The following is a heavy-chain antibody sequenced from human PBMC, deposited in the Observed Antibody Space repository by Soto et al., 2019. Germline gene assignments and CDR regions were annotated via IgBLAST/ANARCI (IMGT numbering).Heavy chain of an antibody. V-gene: IGHV1-2*02. CDR2: INPNSGGT. J-gene: IGHJ5*02. CDR3: ARAHAVVVPAAILGXSWYXGYNWFDP. D-gene: IGHD2-2*01. CDR1: GYTXTXYY. Sequence: QVQLVQSGAEVKKPGASVKVSCKASGYTXTXYYMHXVRQAXGQGLEWMGWINPNSGGTNYAQKFQGRVTMTRDTSISTAYMELSRLRSDDTAVYYCARAHAVVVPAAILGXSWYXGYNWFDPWGQGTLVTVSS.